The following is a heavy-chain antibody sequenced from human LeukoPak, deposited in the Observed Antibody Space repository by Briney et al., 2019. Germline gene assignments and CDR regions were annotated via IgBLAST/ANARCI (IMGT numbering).Heavy chain of an antibody. CDR2: IRLDDSTE. V-gene: IGHV3-30*02. J-gene: IGHJ6*03. CDR1: GFSFSNHV. CDR3: AKSMLRGYYYMDV. Sequence: GGSLRLSCASSGFSFSNHVMHWVRQAPGKGLQWVAFIRLDDSTEYSADSVKGRFIISRDNSKNTLYLQMNRLRPEDTAVYYCAKSMLRGYYYMDVWGKGTTVIISS. D-gene: IGHD3-10*01.